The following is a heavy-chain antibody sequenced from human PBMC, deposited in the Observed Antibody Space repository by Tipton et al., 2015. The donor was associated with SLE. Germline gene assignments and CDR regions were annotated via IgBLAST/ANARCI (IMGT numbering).Heavy chain of an antibody. J-gene: IGHJ4*02. CDR2: IKHSGRS. CDR3: ASGTLEWSHEPDY. Sequence: TLSLTCAVSGGSFVGYYWNWIRQPPGKGLEWIGEIKHSGRSNYNPSLKSRVTMSVDMSKNQFSLRLSSVTAADTAMFYCASGTLEWSHEPDYWGQGTLVTVSS. CDR1: GGSFVGYY. V-gene: IGHV4-34*01. D-gene: IGHD3-3*01.